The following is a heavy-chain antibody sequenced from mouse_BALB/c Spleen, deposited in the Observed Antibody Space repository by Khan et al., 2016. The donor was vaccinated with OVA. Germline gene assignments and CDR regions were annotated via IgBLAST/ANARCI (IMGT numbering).Heavy chain of an antibody. CDR3: AREGYDGYYRAWFAY. CDR1: GHAFSNYW. Sequence: QVQLQQSGAELVRPGSSVKISCKASGHAFSNYWMNWVKQRPGQGLEWIGQIYPGDGNTHYNGNFKGKATLTVDKSSSTAYMQLSSLTSEDSAVYFWAREGYDGYYRAWFAYWGQGTLVTVS. D-gene: IGHD2-3*01. CDR2: IYPGDGNT. J-gene: IGHJ3*01. V-gene: IGHV1-80*01.